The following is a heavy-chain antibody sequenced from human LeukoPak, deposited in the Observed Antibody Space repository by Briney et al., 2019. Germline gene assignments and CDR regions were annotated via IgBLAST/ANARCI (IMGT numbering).Heavy chain of an antibody. CDR1: GGSISSSSYY. CDR3: ARDDYNWNTDY. CDR2: IYHSGST. D-gene: IGHD1/OR15-1a*01. J-gene: IGHJ4*02. Sequence: SETLSLTCTVSGGSISSSSYYWGWIRQPPGKGLEWIGSIYHSGSTYYNPSLKSRVTISVDTSKNQFSLKLSSVTAADTAVYYCARDDYNWNTDYWGQGTLVTVSS. V-gene: IGHV4-39*07.